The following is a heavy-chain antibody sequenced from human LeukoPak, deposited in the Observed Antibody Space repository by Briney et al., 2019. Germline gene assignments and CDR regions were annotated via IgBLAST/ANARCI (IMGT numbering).Heavy chain of an antibody. CDR2: ISYDGSNK. CDR3: ANNYDRITIFGAGGFDY. D-gene: IGHD3-3*01. J-gene: IGHJ4*02. CDR1: GFTFSSYA. Sequence: GGSLRLSCAASGFTFSSYAMHWVRQAPGKGLEWVAVISYDGSNKYYADSVKGRFTISRDNSKNTLYLQMNSLRAEDTAVYYCANNYDRITIFGAGGFDYWGQGTLVTVSS. V-gene: IGHV3-30-3*01.